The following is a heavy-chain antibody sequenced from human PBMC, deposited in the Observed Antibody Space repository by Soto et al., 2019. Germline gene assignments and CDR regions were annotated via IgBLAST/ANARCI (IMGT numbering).Heavy chain of an antibody. CDR3: ARDRRSTGTDAFEI. V-gene: IGHV3-66*01. Sequence: GGSLRLSCAASGFTVSSNYMSWVRQAPGKGLEWVSVIYSGGSTYYADSVKGRFTISRDNSKNTLYLQMNSLRAEDTAVYYCARDRRSTGTDAFEIWGQGTMVTVSS. D-gene: IGHD1-1*01. CDR1: GFTVSSNY. J-gene: IGHJ3*02. CDR2: IYSGGST.